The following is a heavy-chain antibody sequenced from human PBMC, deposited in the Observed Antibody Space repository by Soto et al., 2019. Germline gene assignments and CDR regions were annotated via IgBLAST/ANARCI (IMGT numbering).Heavy chain of an antibody. D-gene: IGHD5-18*01. CDR3: TRSITGYSYADT. J-gene: IGHJ5*02. V-gene: IGHV3-74*01. Sequence: GGSLRLSCAASGFTFTSYWMHWVRQAPGKGLVWVSRINSDGSSTVYVDSVKGRFTISRDNAKNTLYLQMNSLRAEDTAIYYCTRSITGYSYADTWGQGTLVTVS. CDR1: GFTFTSYW. CDR2: INSDGSST.